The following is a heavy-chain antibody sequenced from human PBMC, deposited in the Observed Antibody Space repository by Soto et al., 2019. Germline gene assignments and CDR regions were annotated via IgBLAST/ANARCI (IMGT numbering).Heavy chain of an antibody. Sequence: PGGSLRLSCAASGFTFTTYGMHWVRQAPGKGLEWVAVISYDGTNKFYEDSVDGRFTISRDNSKNTLFLQMNSLRPEDTAVYYCARGTPYTTGRYYFDFWGQGTLVTVSS. J-gene: IGHJ4*02. CDR1: GFTFTTYG. CDR3: ARGTPYTTGRYYFDF. V-gene: IGHV3-30*03. CDR2: ISYDGTNK. D-gene: IGHD6-19*01.